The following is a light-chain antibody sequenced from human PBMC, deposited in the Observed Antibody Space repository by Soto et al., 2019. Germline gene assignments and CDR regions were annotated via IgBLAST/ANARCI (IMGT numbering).Light chain of an antibody. CDR1: SSNIGAGYD. J-gene: IGLJ3*02. Sequence: QSVLTQPPSVSGAPGRRVTISCTGSSSNIGAGYDVKWYQQLPGTAPKLLIYGNSHRPSGVPDRFSGSKSGTSASLAITGLQAEDEADYYCQSYDSSLSGWVFGGGTKLTVL. CDR2: GNS. V-gene: IGLV1-40*01. CDR3: QSYDSSLSGWV.